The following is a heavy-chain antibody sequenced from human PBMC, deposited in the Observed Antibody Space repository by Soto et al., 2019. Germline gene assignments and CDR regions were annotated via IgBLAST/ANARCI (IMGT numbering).Heavy chain of an antibody. Sequence: QVQLVQSGAEVKEPGASVRVSCKASGYTFSNYDINWVRQATGQGLEWMGWMNPESRNTGYTQKFQGRVTMTRDTSIRTAYMELTSLRADDTAGYYWARFVRHQIPTSDVWGQGTLVTVSS. D-gene: IGHD1-26*01. CDR1: GYTFSNYD. CDR2: MNPESRNT. V-gene: IGHV1-8*01. CDR3: ARFVRHQIPTSDV. J-gene: IGHJ4*02.